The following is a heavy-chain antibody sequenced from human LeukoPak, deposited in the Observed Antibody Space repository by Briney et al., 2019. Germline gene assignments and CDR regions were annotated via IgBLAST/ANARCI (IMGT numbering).Heavy chain of an antibody. J-gene: IGHJ5*02. CDR2: IIPILGIA. CDR3: VRWGYCGGDCYPFDP. CDR1: GGTFSSYT. Sequence: GASVKVSCKASGGTFSSYTISWVRQAPGQGLEWMGRIIPILGIANYAQEFQGRVTITADKSTSTAYMELSSLRSEDTAVYYCVRWGYCGGDCYPFDPWGQGTLVTVSS. V-gene: IGHV1-69*02. D-gene: IGHD2-21*01.